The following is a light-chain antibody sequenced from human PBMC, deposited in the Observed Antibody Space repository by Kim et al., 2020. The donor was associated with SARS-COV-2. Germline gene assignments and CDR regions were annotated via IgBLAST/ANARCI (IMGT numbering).Light chain of an antibody. CDR1: QSISTW. V-gene: IGKV1-12*01. CDR2: AAS. J-gene: IGKJ5*01. Sequence: AAGGDRVTITCRASQSISTWVAWYQQKPGKAPKLLISAASSLQSGVPSRFSGSGSGTDFTLTISNLQPEDFATYYCQEANFFPTTFGQGTRLEIK. CDR3: QEANFFPTT.